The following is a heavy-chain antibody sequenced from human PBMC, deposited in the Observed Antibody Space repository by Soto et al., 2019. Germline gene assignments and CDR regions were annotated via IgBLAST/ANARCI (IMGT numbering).Heavy chain of an antibody. Sequence: QVQLQESGPGLVKPSETLSLTCTVSGGSISSYYWSWIRQPPGKGLEWIGYIYYSGSTNYNPSLKSRVTKSVDTSKNQFSLKLSSVTAADTAVYYCARETVVAHAFDIWGQGTSVTVSS. CDR2: IYYSGST. V-gene: IGHV4-59*01. J-gene: IGHJ3*02. CDR1: GGSISSYY. D-gene: IGHD4-17*01. CDR3: ARETVVAHAFDI.